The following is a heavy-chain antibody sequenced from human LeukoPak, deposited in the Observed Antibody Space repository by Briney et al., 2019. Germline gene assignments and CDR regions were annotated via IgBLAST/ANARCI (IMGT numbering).Heavy chain of an antibody. Sequence: PSETLSLTCTVSGGSISSYYWSWIRQPPGKGLEWIGYIYYSGSTNYNPSLKSRVTISVDTSKNQFSLKLSSVTAADTAVYYCARSWYGLGALDYWGQGTLVTVSS. CDR1: GGSISSYY. V-gene: IGHV4-59*08. CDR3: ARSWYGLGALDY. J-gene: IGHJ4*02. CDR2: IYYSGST. D-gene: IGHD1-26*01.